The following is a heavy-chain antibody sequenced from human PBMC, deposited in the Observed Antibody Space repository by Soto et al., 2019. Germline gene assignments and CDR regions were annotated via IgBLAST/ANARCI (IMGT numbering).Heavy chain of an antibody. CDR1: GYSFIGYG. CDR3: ARGRGPLMGGRYDTSGYFAY. V-gene: IGHV1-18*01. Sequence: QVQLVPSGAEVKEPGASVKVSCKASGYSFIGYGLSWVRQAPGQGLEWMGWISVYNGKTNYAQTFQDRVTMTPDTSTSTVYMELRSLRSDDTAVYYCARGRGPLMGGRYDTSGYFAYWGQGTLVTVSS. J-gene: IGHJ4*02. D-gene: IGHD3-22*01. CDR2: ISVYNGKT.